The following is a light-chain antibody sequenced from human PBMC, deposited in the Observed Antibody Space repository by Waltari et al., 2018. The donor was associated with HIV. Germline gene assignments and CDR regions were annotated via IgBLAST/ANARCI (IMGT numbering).Light chain of an antibody. Sequence: QLALTQSPSASASLVASVKLTCSLSSGHSTYAIAWHQQQPAKGPRFLMKVNSDGSHNKRDEIPDRFSGSSSGAERYLTISSLQYEDEADYYCQTWGAGIQVFGGGTKLTVL. J-gene: IGLJ2*01. CDR3: QTWGAGIQV. CDR1: SGHSTYA. CDR2: VNSDGSH. V-gene: IGLV4-69*01.